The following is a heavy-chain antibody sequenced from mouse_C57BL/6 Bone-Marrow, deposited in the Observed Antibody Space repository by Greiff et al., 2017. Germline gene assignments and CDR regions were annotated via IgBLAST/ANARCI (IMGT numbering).Heavy chain of an antibody. D-gene: IGHD1-1*01. J-gene: IGHJ3*01. CDR1: GYTFTSYW. V-gene: IGHV1-59*01. Sequence: QVQLQQPGAELVRPGTSVKLSCTASGYTFTSYWMHWVKQRPGQGLEWIGVIDPSDSYTNYNQKFKGKATLTVDTSSSTAYMQLSSLTSEDSAVYYCARGDYGSSYWFSYWGQGTLVTFAA. CDR3: ARGDYGSSYWFSY. CDR2: IDPSDSYT.